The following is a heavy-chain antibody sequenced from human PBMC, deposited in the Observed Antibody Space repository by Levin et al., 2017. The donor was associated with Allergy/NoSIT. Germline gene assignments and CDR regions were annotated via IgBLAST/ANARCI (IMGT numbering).Heavy chain of an antibody. CDR2: ISSSSSYI. CDR1: GFTFSSYS. D-gene: IGHD3-9*01. V-gene: IGHV3-21*01. Sequence: GESLKISCAASGFTFSSYSMNWVRQAPGKGLEWVSSISSSSSYIYYADSVKGRFTISRDNAKNSLYLQMNSLRAEDTAVYYCARGRGGFPHLTGYHIDIDYWGQGTLVTVSS. J-gene: IGHJ4*02. CDR3: ARGRGGFPHLTGYHIDIDY.